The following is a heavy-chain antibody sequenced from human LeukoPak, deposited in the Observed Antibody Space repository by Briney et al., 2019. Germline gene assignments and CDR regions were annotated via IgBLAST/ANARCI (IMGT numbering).Heavy chain of an antibody. Sequence: ASVKVSCKASGYTFTGYYMHWVRQAPGQGLEWMGWINPNSGGTNYAQKFQGRVTMTRDTSISTAYMELSRLRSDDTAVYYCARDYYDSSGYYYVDYWGQGTLVIVSS. CDR3: ARDYYDSSGYYYVDY. CDR2: INPNSGGT. V-gene: IGHV1-2*02. J-gene: IGHJ4*02. CDR1: GYTFTGYY. D-gene: IGHD3-22*01.